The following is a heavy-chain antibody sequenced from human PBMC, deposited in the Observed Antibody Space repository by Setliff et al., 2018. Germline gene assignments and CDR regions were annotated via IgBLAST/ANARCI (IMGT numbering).Heavy chain of an antibody. Sequence: SETLSLTCTVSGGSISSSSYYWGWIRQPPGKGLEWIGSIYYSGSTYYNPSLKSRVTMSVDTSKNQFSLKLSSVTAADTAVYYCARTLYDYDILTGPGYYFDYWGQGTLVTVSS. CDR1: GGSISSSSYY. V-gene: IGHV4-39*07. J-gene: IGHJ4*02. CDR3: ARTLYDYDILTGPGYYFDY. CDR2: IYYSGST. D-gene: IGHD3-9*01.